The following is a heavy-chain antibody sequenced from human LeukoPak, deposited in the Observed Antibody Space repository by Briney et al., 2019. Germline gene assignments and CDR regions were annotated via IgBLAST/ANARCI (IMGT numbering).Heavy chain of an antibody. V-gene: IGHV3-66*01. J-gene: IGHJ4*02. Sequence: GGSLRLSCAASGFTVSSNYMSWVRQAPGKGLEYVSVMYNRGSPYYADSVKGRFTISRDNSKNTLYLQMNSLRAEDTAVYYCARATSFDYWGQGTLVTVSS. CDR2: MYNRGSP. CDR3: ARATSFDY. CDR1: GFTVSSNY.